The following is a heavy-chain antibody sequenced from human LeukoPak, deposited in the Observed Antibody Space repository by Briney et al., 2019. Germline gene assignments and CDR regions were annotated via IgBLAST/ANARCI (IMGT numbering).Heavy chain of an antibody. J-gene: IGHJ4*02. CDR2: IRYDGSNK. D-gene: IGHD3-9*01. V-gene: IGHV3-30*02. CDR1: GFTFSSYG. Sequence: PGGSLRLSCAASGFTFSSYGMHWVRQAPGKGLEWVAFIRYDGSNKYYADSVKGRFTISRDNSKNTLYLQMNSLRDEDTAVYYCAKVGSDDIFTGYWGRFYYWGQGTLVTVSS. CDR3: AKVGSDDIFTGYWGRFYY.